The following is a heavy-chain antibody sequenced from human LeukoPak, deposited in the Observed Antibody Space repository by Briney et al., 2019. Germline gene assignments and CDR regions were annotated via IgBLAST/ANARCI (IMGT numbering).Heavy chain of an antibody. CDR1: GYTFTGYY. CDR3: ARVPRGRFLEWYTSFDL. CDR2: INPNSGGT. Sequence: ASVKVSCKASGYTFTGYYMHWVRQAPGQGLEWMGWINPNSGGTNYAQKFQGRVTMTRDTSISTAYMELSRLRSDDTAVYYCARVPRGRFLEWYTSFDLWGRGTLVTVSP. V-gene: IGHV1-2*02. J-gene: IGHJ2*01. D-gene: IGHD3-3*01.